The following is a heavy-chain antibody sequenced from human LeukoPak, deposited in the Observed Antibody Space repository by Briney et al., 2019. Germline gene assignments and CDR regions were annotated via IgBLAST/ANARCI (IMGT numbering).Heavy chain of an antibody. CDR1: GGSISDYY. Sequence: SETLSLTCTVSGGSISDYYWSWIRQPPGKGLEWIGYIYYSGSTNYNPSLKSRVTISVDTSKNQFSLKLSSVTAADTAVYYCARVGVPGIPAAMVGWFDPWGQGTLVTVSS. J-gene: IGHJ5*02. CDR2: IYYSGST. D-gene: IGHD2-2*01. V-gene: IGHV4-59*01. CDR3: ARVGVPGIPAAMVGWFDP.